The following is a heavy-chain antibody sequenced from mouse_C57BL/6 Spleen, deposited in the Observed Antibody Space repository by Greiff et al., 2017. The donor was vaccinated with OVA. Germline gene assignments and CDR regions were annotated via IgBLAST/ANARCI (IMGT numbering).Heavy chain of an antibody. V-gene: IGHV14-4*01. CDR1: GFNIKDDY. J-gene: IGHJ2*01. CDR3: TANYYGSVY. Sequence: EVQLVESGAELVRPGASVKLSCTASGFNIKDDYMHWVKQRPEKGLEWMGWIDPENGDTEYASKFQGKATITADTSSNTDYLQLSSLTSEDTAVYYCTANYYGSVYWGQGTTLTVSS. D-gene: IGHD1-1*01. CDR2: IDPENGDT.